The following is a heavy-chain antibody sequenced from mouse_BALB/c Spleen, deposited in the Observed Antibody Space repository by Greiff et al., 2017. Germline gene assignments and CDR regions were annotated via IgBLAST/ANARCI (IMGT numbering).Heavy chain of an antibody. CDR3: ARGSYYYGSSPYAMDY. D-gene: IGHD1-1*01. CDR1: GFNIKDYY. Sequence: EVKVEESGAELVRPGALVKLSCKASGFNIKDYYMHWVKQRPEQGLEWIGWIDPENGNTIYDPKFQGKASITADTSSNTAYLQLSSLTSEDTAVYYCARGSYYYGSSPYAMDYWGQGTSVTVSS. J-gene: IGHJ4*01. V-gene: IGHV14-1*02. CDR2: IDPENGNT.